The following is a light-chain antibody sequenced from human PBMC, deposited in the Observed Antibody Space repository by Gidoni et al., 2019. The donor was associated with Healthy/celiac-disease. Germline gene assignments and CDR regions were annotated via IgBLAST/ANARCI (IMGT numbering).Light chain of an antibody. CDR2: DVS. J-gene: IGLJ3*02. V-gene: IGLV2-14*01. CDR1: SSDVGGYNY. Sequence: QSALTQPASVSGSPGQPINISCTGTSSDVGGYNYVSWYQQHPGKATKLMMYDVSNRPSGVSYRFSGSKSGNTASLTISGLQAEDEADYYCSSYTSSSTLEVFGGGTKLTVL. CDR3: SSYTSSSTLEV.